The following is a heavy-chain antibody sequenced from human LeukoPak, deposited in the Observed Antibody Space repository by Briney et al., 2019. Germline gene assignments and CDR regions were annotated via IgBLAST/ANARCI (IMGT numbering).Heavy chain of an antibody. CDR2: INPNSGNT. CDR1: GYTFTGYY. V-gene: IGHV1-8*02. J-gene: IGHJ6*02. CDR3: ARGDSPGPDFWSGLRYYYYYYGVDV. Sequence: ASVTVSCKASGYTFTGYYMHWVRQAPGQGLEWMGIINPNSGNTGYAQKFQGRVTMTRNTSISTAYMELSSLRSEDTAVYYCARGDSPGPDFWSGLRYYYYYYGVDVWGQGTTVTVSS. D-gene: IGHD3-3*01.